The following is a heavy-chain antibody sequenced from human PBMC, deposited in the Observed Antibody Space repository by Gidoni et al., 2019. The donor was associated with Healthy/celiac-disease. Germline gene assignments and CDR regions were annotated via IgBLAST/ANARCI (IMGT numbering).Heavy chain of an antibody. CDR1: GGSISSGGYY. Sequence: QVQLQESGPGLVKPSQTLSLTCTVSGGSISSGGYYWSWIRQHPGKGLEWIGYIYYSGSTYYNPSLKSRVTISVYTSKNQFSLKLSSVTAADTAVYYCARESPIVVVPADPIEQRHFGAFDIWGQGTMVTVSS. D-gene: IGHD2-2*01. J-gene: IGHJ3*02. V-gene: IGHV4-31*03. CDR3: ARESPIVVVPADPIEQRHFGAFDI. CDR2: IYYSGST.